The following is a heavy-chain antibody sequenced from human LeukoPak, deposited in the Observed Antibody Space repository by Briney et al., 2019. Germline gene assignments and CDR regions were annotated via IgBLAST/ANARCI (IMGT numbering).Heavy chain of an antibody. V-gene: IGHV4-59*01. Sequence: SETLSLTCTVPGGSISRYYWSSIRQPPGKRLEWIGYIYYSGSTNYNPSLKSRVTISVDTSKNQFSLKLSSVTAADTAVYYCARRAEAGTSSGWKYYYYMDVWSKGTTVTVSS. J-gene: IGHJ6*03. CDR1: GGSISRYY. CDR2: IYYSGST. CDR3: ARRAEAGTSSGWKYYYYMDV. D-gene: IGHD6-13*01.